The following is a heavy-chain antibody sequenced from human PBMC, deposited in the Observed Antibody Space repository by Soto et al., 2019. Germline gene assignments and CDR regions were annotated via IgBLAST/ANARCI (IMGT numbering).Heavy chain of an antibody. CDR1: GGSFGGYY. CDR2: INHSGST. CDR3: ARVPPMANNWFDP. J-gene: IGHJ5*02. V-gene: IGHV4-34*01. Sequence: QVKLQQWGAGLLKPSEPLSLTSAVYGGSFGGYYWNWFRQPPGRGLEWIGEINHSGSTNYNPSLKSRVTISLDTSKNQFSLNLSSVTAADTAVYYCARVPPMANNWFDPWGQGTLVTVSS. D-gene: IGHD3-10*01.